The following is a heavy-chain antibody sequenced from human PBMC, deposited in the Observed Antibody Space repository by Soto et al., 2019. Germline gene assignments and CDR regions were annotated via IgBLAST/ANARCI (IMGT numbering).Heavy chain of an antibody. J-gene: IGHJ4*02. CDR2: IIPFLGTT. CDR3: AREGYTSSSIHSFLDS. D-gene: IGHD6-6*01. CDR1: GGTFSSYG. V-gene: IGHV1-69*10. Sequence: SVKVSCKASGGTFSSYGISWVRQAPGQGLEWMGRIIPFLGTTNYAQNFQDRLTVTADTSTSTAFMELSSLRSDDTAVYYCAREGYTSSSIHSFLDSWGQGTLVTVSS.